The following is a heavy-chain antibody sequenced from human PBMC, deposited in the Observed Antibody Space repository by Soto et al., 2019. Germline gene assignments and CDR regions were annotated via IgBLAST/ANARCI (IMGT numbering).Heavy chain of an antibody. CDR3: ARDPVYIGAAGSGYYYYYGMDV. CDR1: GDSVSSNSAA. D-gene: IGHD6-13*01. J-gene: IGHJ6*02. CDR2: TYYRSKWYN. V-gene: IGHV6-1*01. Sequence: SQTLSLTCAISGDSVSSNSAAWNWIRQSPSRGLEWLGRTYYRSKWYNDYAVSVKSRITINPDTSKNQFSLQLNSVTPEDTAVYYCARDPVYIGAAGSGYYYYYGMDVWGQGTTVTVSS.